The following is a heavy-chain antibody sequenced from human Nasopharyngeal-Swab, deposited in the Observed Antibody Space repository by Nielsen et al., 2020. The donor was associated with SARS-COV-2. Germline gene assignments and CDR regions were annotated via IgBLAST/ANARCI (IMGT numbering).Heavy chain of an antibody. D-gene: IGHD4-17*01. CDR3: ARYGDYVGGDY. Sequence: LRLSCTVSGGSISSGGYYWSWIRQHPGKGLEWIGYIYYSGSTYYNPSPKSRVTISVDTSKNQFSLKLSSVTAADTAVYYCARYGDYVGGDYWGQGTLVTVSS. J-gene: IGHJ4*02. CDR2: IYYSGST. V-gene: IGHV4-31*03. CDR1: GGSISSGGYY.